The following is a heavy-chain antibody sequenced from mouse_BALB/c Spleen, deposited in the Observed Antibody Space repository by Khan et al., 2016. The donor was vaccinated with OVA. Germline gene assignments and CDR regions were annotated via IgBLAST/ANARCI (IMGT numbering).Heavy chain of an antibody. CDR3: ARTDYYGSSYYFDY. J-gene: IGHJ2*01. Sequence: VQLQQSGPELVKPGASVKVSCKASGYSFTDYNMFWVKQSHGKSLEWIGYIDPSNGGTSYNQKFKDKATLTVDKSSSTAFMHLSSLTSEDSAVFYCARTDYYGSSYYFDYWGQGTTLTVSS. CDR2: IDPSNGGT. CDR1: GYSFTDYN. D-gene: IGHD1-1*01. V-gene: IGHV1S135*01.